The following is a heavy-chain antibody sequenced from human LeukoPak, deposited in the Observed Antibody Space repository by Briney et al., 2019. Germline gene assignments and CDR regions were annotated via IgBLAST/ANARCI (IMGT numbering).Heavy chain of an antibody. CDR1: GFIFNKHA. Sequence: GGSLRLSCAASGFIFNKHAMSWVRQAPGKGLEWVSGLSGSGGSTDYADSVKGRFTVSRDNSKTTLFLQMNSLRAEDTAIYYCAKERDYGPADYWGQGTLVTVSS. CDR3: AKERDYGPADY. CDR2: LSGSGGST. J-gene: IGHJ4*02. D-gene: IGHD4/OR15-4a*01. V-gene: IGHV3-23*01.